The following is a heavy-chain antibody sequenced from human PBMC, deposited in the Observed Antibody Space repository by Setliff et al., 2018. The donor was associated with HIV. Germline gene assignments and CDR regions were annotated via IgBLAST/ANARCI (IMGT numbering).Heavy chain of an antibody. D-gene: IGHD2-15*01. V-gene: IGHV3-48*04. J-gene: IGHJ6*02. CDR3: ATLAVDRLRVGDYYYYNLDV. CDR1: GFTFSGFS. CDR2: IKNRPAGGTT. Sequence: GGSLRLSCAASGFTFSGFSMNWVRQAPGKGLEWVGRIKNRPAGGTTEYADSVRGRFTISRDNGKSSLFLQMNTLRAEDTAVYYCATLAVDRLRVGDYYYYNLDVWGQGTTVTVS.